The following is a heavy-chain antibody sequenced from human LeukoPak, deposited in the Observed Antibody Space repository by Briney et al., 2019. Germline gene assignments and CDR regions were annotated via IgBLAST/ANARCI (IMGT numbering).Heavy chain of an antibody. CDR2: IIPIFGTA. CDR1: GGTFSSYA. V-gene: IGHV1-69*05. J-gene: IGHJ6*03. CDR3: ARDRYSSGWNYYYYYMDV. D-gene: IGHD6-19*01. Sequence: SVKVSCKASGGTFSSYAIGWVRQAPGQGLEWMGGIIPIFGTANYAQKFQGRVTITTDESTSTAYMELSSLRSEDTAVYYCARDRYSSGWNYYYYYMDVWGKGTTVTVSS.